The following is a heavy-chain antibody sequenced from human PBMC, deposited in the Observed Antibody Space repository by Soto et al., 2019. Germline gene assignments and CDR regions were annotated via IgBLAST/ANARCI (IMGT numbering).Heavy chain of an antibody. CDR1: GGTFSSYA. CDR2: IIPIFGTA. D-gene: IGHD2-15*01. Sequence: QVQLVQSGAEVKKPGSSVKVSCKASGGTFSSYAISWVRQAPGQGLEWMGGIIPIFGTANYAQKFQGRVTITADEPTSTAYMELSSLRSEATAVYYCARELVVVLSATGNYYYFYGMDVWGQGTTVTVYS. V-gene: IGHV1-69*01. CDR3: ARELVVVLSATGNYYYFYGMDV. J-gene: IGHJ6*02.